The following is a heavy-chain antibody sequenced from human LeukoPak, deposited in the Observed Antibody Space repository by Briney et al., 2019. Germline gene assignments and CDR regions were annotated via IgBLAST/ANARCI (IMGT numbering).Heavy chain of an antibody. CDR3: ARGGEGFDP. Sequence: ASVKVSCKASGYTVTGYYMHWVRQAPGQGLEWMGWINANSCGTHFAQKFQGRVTMTRNTPISTAYMELSSLRSEDTAVYYCARGGEGFDPLGQGALVTVSS. V-gene: IGHV1-2*02. J-gene: IGHJ5*02. D-gene: IGHD4-17*01. CDR1: GYTVTGYY. CDR2: INANSCGT.